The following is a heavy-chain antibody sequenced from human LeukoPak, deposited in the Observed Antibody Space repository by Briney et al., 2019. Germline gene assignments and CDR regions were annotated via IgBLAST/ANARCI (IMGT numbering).Heavy chain of an antibody. D-gene: IGHD5-12*01. CDR1: GGSISSYY. CDR2: IYYSGSA. Sequence: SETLSLTCTVSGGSISSYYWSWIRQPPGKGLEWIGYIYYSGSANYNPSLKSRVTISVDTSKNQFSLKLSSVTAAGTDVYYCARLTGYDWESSYDYWGQGTLVTVSS. V-gene: IGHV4-59*01. CDR3: ARLTGYDWESSYDY. J-gene: IGHJ4*02.